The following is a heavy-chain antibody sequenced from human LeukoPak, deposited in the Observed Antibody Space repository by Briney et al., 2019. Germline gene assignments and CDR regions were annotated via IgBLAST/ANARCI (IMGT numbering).Heavy chain of an antibody. CDR2: IGTSTSYI. CDR1: GFTFSTYI. Sequence: GGSLRLSCAASGFTFSTYIMNWVRQTPGKGLEWVSSIGTSTSYIYYADSVKGRFTISRDNVKNSLFLQMNSLRAEDTAVYYCARVFSFMVRGVIGYMDVWGKGTTVTISS. D-gene: IGHD3-10*01. V-gene: IGHV3-21*01. J-gene: IGHJ6*03. CDR3: ARVFSFMVRGVIGYMDV.